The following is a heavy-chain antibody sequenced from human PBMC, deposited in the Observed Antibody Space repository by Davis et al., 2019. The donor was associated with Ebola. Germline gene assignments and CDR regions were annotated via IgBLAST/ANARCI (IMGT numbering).Heavy chain of an antibody. J-gene: IGHJ6*04. CDR1: GYSFTSYW. CDR2: IYPGDSDT. CDR3: ARQVVPAPFYYGMDV. D-gene: IGHD2-2*01. Sequence: KVSCKGSGYSFTSYWIGWVRQMPGKGLEWMGIIYPGDSDTRYSPSFQGQVTISADKSISTAYLQWSSLKASDTAMYYCARQVVPAPFYYGMDVWGKGTTVTVSS. V-gene: IGHV5-51*01.